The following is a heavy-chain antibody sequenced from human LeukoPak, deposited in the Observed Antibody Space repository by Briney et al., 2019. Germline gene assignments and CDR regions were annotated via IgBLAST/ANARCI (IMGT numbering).Heavy chain of an antibody. CDR2: ISGSGGTT. CDR3: AKGAYYDL. Sequence: GGSLRLSCAASGFTFSSFAMNWVRQAPGKGLEWVSSISGSGGTTYYAGSVKGRFTISRDNSKNTLYLQMNSLRVEDTAVYYCAKGAYYDLWGQGTLVTVSS. CDR1: GFTFSSFA. V-gene: IGHV3-23*01. D-gene: IGHD3-22*01. J-gene: IGHJ4*02.